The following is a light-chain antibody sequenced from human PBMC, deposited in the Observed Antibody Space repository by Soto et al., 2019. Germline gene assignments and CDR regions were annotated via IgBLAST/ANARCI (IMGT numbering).Light chain of an antibody. J-gene: IGKJ2*01. Sequence: EIVLTQSPGTPSLSPGERATLSCRASQGVNSSYSAWYQQKPGQSPSLLVYVASGRATGIPDRFSGSGSGTDFTLTISRLEPDDFAVYYCQQYGSSPMSTFGQGTKLEIK. V-gene: IGKV3-20*01. CDR2: VAS. CDR1: QGVNSSY. CDR3: QQYGSSPMST.